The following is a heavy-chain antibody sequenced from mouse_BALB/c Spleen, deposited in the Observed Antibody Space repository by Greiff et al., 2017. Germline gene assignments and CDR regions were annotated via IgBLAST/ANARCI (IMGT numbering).Heavy chain of an antibody. CDR2: ISYSGST. V-gene: IGHV3-8*02. J-gene: IGHJ2*01. CDR1: GDSITSGY. Sequence: EVKLVESGPSLVKPSQTLSLTCSVTGDSITSGYWNWIRKFPGNKLEYMGYISYSGSTYYNPSLKSRISITRDTSKNQYYLQLNSVTTEDTATYYCARRGITFYYFDYWGQGTTLTVSS. D-gene: IGHD2-4*01. CDR3: ARRGITFYYFDY.